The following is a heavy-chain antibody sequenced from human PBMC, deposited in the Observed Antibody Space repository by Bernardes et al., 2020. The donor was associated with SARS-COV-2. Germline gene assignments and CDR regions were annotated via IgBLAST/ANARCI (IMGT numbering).Heavy chain of an antibody. Sequence: GGSLRLSCVASGFTFSKNAMTWVRQVPGKGLEWVSAISAIGGRTYYAESVKGRFTISRDNSRNTLYLEMNSLRAEDTAVYYCSKNAKYSSSSMEVWGQGTTVTVS. D-gene: IGHD6-6*01. CDR3: SKNAKYSSSSMEV. J-gene: IGHJ6*02. V-gene: IGHV3-23*01. CDR1: GFTFSKNA. CDR2: ISAIGGRT.